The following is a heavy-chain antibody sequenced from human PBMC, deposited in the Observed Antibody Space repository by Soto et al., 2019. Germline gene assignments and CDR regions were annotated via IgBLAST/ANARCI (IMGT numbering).Heavy chain of an antibody. V-gene: IGHV4-34*01. CDR2: INHSGST. D-gene: IGHD3-3*01. J-gene: IGHJ4*02. Sequence: SEPLSLTCAVYGGSFSGYYWSWIRQPPGKGLEWIGEINHSGSTNYNPSLKSRVTISVDTSKNQFSLKLSSVTAADTAVYYCARAAPITIFGVVNDESDYWGQGTLVTVSS. CDR3: ARAAPITIFGVVNDESDY. CDR1: GGSFSGYY.